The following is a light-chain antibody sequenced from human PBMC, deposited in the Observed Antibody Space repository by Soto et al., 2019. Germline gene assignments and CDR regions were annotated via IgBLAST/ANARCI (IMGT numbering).Light chain of an antibody. CDR2: KAS. V-gene: IGKV1-5*03. CDR3: QQYNSYSGT. J-gene: IGKJ2*02. Sequence: DIQMTQSPSTLSASVGDRVTITCRASQSISTWLAWYQQKPGKAPKLLIYKASNLESGVPSRFSGSGSGTEFTLTISSLQPDDFATYYCQQYNSYSGTFGQGTKLEIK. CDR1: QSISTW.